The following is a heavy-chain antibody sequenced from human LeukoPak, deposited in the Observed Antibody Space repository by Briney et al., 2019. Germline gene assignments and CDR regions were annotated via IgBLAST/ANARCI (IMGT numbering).Heavy chain of an antibody. D-gene: IGHD6-19*01. CDR1: GFTVSSNY. V-gene: IGHV3-53*01. Sequence: GGSLRLSCAASGFTVSSNYMSWVRQAPGKGVKWVSVIYSGGSTYYADSVKGRFTISRDNSKNTLYLQMNSLRAEDTAVYYCAGSGIAVADDAFDIWGQGTMVTVSS. CDR3: AGSGIAVADDAFDI. J-gene: IGHJ3*02. CDR2: IYSGGST.